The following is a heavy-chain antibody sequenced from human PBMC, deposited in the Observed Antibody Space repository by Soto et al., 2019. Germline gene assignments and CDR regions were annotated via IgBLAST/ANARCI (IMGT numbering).Heavy chain of an antibody. Sequence: PGGSLRLSCAASGFAFSSYFMHWFRQALGKGLVWVSHINGDGSDTNYADSVKGRFTISRDNAKNTLYLQMNSLRAEDTAVYYCAVVYYGSGSYPNWGQGALVTVSS. CDR2: INGDGSDT. CDR1: GFAFSSYF. CDR3: AVVYYGSGSYPN. J-gene: IGHJ4*02. V-gene: IGHV3-74*01. D-gene: IGHD3-10*01.